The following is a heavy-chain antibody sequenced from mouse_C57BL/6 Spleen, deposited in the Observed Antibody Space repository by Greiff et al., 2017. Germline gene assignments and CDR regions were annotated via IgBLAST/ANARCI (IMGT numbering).Heavy chain of an antibody. CDR1: GFSINSGYF. CDR3: ARVKNGDYGYVDV. V-gene: IGHV3-6*01. D-gene: IGHD2-4*01. Sequence: DVKLQESGPGLVKPSQSLSLTCSVTGFSINSGYFWYWIRQLPGNKLEWMGYISYDGCNNYNPSFKNRISITRVTSKNPFFLKLNSLTTENTATSYCARVKNGDYGYVDVWGTGTTVTVSS. J-gene: IGHJ1*03. CDR2: ISYDGCN.